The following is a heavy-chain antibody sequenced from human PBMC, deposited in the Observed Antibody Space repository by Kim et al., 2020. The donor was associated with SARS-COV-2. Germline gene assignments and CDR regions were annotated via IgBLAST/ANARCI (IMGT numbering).Heavy chain of an antibody. D-gene: IGHD2-2*01. CDR3: ARQGGPPYCSPTSCSGRFDM. Sequence: SETLSLTCTVSGGSISNINYYWGWIRQPPGKGLEWIGNIYYTGVTYYNPSLKTKVTLFVDTSKNQFSLKLNSVTAADTAVYFCARQGGPPYCSPTSCSGRFDMWGQGAVVTVSS. CDR2: IYYTGVT. J-gene: IGHJ3*02. V-gene: IGHV4-39*01. CDR1: GGSISNINYY.